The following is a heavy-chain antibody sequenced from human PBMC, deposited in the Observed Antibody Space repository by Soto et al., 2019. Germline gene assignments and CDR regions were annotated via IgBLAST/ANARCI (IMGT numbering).Heavy chain of an antibody. Sequence: GASVKVSCKASGGTFSSYAISWVRQAPGQGLEWMGGIIPIFGTANYAQKFQGRVTITADESTSTAYMELSSLRSEDTAVYYCARDRGGSYYYYYYGMDVWGQGTTVTVSS. V-gene: IGHV1-69*13. J-gene: IGHJ6*02. CDR2: IIPIFGTA. CDR3: ARDRGGSYYYYYYGMDV. D-gene: IGHD1-26*01. CDR1: GGTFSSYA.